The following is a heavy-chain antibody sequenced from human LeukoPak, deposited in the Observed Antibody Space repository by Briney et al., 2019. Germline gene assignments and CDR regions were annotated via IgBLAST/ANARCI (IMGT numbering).Heavy chain of an antibody. D-gene: IGHD3-16*01. Sequence: GASVKVSCKASGYTFTSYYMHWVRQAPGQGLEWMGITNPSGGSTSYAQKFQGRVTMTRDTSTSTVYMELSSLRSEDTAVYYCAGGVGPRYGMDVWGQRTTVTVSS. J-gene: IGHJ6*02. CDR3: AGGVGPRYGMDV. CDR1: GYTFTSYY. V-gene: IGHV1-46*01. CDR2: TNPSGGST.